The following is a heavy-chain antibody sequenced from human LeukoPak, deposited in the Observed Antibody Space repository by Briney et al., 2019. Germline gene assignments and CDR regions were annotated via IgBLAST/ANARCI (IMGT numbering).Heavy chain of an antibody. J-gene: IGHJ5*02. CDR3: ARGVGGSYWVRWFDP. CDR1: GFTVSSNC. Sequence: GGSLRLSCAASGFTVSSNCVSWVRQAPGKGLEWVSVIYSGGSTYYADSVKGRFTISRDNSKNTLYLQMNSLRAEDTAVYYCARGVGGSYWVRWFDPWGQGTLVTVSS. D-gene: IGHD1-26*01. CDR2: IYSGGST. V-gene: IGHV3-53*01.